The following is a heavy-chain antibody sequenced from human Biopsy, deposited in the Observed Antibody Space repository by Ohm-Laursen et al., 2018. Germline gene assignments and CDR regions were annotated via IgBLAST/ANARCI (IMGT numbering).Heavy chain of an antibody. CDR3: AKDLGQVTAAIGY. D-gene: IGHD2-21*02. J-gene: IGHJ4*02. CDR1: GFTFDDYA. V-gene: IGHV3-9*01. Sequence: SLRLSCAASGFTFDDYAMHWVRQAPGKGLEWVSGITWNSGSIGYADSVKGRFSIFRDNAKHSLYLQMISLRAEDTALYYCAKDLGQVTAAIGYWGQGTLVTVSS. CDR2: ITWNSGSI.